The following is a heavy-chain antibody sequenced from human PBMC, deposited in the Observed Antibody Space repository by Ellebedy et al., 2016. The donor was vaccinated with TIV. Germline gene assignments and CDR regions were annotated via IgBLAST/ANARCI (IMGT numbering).Heavy chain of an antibody. V-gene: IGHV3-66*04. CDR3: ARLLYYYGSGTYSHEYYSDY. CDR1: GFTVSSSY. J-gene: IGHJ4*02. Sequence: GGSLRLSCAASGFTVSSSYMSWVRQAPGKGLEWVSVIYSGGNTYYADSVRGRFTISRDNSKNTLYLQMNSLRVEDTAVYYCARLLYYYGSGTYSHEYYSDYWGQGTLVTVSS. CDR2: IYSGGNT. D-gene: IGHD3-10*01.